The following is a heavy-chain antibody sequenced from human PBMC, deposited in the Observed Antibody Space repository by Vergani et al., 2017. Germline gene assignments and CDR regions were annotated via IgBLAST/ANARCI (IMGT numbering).Heavy chain of an antibody. CDR2: IIPIFGTA. D-gene: IGHD1-20*01. Sequence: VSCKASGGTFSSYAISWVRQAPGQGLEWMGGIIPIFGTANYAQKFQGRVTITADKSTSTAYMELSSLRSEDTAVYYCARDNWKGALRYYFDYWGQGTLVTVSS. J-gene: IGHJ4*02. CDR1: GGTFSSYA. CDR3: ARDNWKGALRYYFDY. V-gene: IGHV1-69*06.